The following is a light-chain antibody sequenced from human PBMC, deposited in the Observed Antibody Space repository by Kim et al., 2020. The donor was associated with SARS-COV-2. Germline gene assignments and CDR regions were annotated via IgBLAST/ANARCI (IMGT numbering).Light chain of an antibody. CDR1: QDIRND. Sequence: AAVGDRVTSSWRESQDIRNDLGWYQQNPGRAPKRLIYGASSLQSGVPSRFSGSGSGTEFTLTISSVQPEDFATYFCLQHNTHPITFGQGTRLEIK. CDR3: LQHNTHPIT. CDR2: GAS. V-gene: IGKV1-17*01. J-gene: IGKJ5*01.